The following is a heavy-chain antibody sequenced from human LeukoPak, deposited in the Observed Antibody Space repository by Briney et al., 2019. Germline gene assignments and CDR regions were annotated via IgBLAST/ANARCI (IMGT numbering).Heavy chain of an antibody. Sequence: PGGSLRLSCAASGFTVSSNYMSWVRQAPGKGLEWVSVIYSGGSTYYADSVKGRFTISRDNSKNTLYLQMNSLRAEDTAVYYCARQYYSYGNAFDIWGRGTMVTVSS. D-gene: IGHD5-18*01. V-gene: IGHV3-53*01. CDR3: ARQYYSYGNAFDI. J-gene: IGHJ3*02. CDR1: GFTVSSNY. CDR2: IYSGGST.